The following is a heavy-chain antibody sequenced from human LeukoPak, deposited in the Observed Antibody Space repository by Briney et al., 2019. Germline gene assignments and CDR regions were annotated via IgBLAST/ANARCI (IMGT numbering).Heavy chain of an antibody. D-gene: IGHD2-21*02. CDR2: IDDGGNT. Sequence: SETLSLTCSVYSGSFSNYFWSWIRQPPGKGLEWIGEIDDGGNTNYNPSLMSRVIVSMEKSKKQFSLVMRSVTAADTAEYYCARFSRITPGDWGDAFDIWSQGTTVIVSS. CDR3: ARFSRITPGDWGDAFDI. J-gene: IGHJ3*02. V-gene: IGHV4-34*01. CDR1: SGSFSNYF.